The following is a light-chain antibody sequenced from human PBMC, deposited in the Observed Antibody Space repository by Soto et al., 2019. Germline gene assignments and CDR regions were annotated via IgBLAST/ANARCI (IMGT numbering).Light chain of an antibody. J-gene: IGKJ5*01. CDR1: QSVSNNY. CDR3: QQRSNRIT. V-gene: IGKV3D-20*02. Sequence: EIVLTQSPATLSLSPGERATLSCRASQSVSNNYLAWYQQEPGQAPRLLIYGASNRATGIPDRFSGSGSGTDFTLTISRLEPEDFALYYCQQRSNRITFGQGTRLEI. CDR2: GAS.